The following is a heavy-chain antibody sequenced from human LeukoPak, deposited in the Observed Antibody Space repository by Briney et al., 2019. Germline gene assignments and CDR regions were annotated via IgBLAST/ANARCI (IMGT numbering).Heavy chain of an antibody. Sequence: GASVKVSCKASDTFTSYGISWVGQAPGQGLEWMGWISAYNGNTNYAQKLQGRVTMTTDTSTSAAYMELRSLRSDDTAVYYCARDYYGSGSYFSIDYWGQGTLVTVSS. D-gene: IGHD3-10*01. CDR3: ARDYYGSGSYFSIDY. CDR1: DTFTSYG. V-gene: IGHV1-18*04. CDR2: ISAYNGNT. J-gene: IGHJ4*02.